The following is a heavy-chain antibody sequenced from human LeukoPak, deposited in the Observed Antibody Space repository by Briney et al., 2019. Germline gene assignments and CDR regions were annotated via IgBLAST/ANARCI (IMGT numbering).Heavy chain of an antibody. CDR1: GGSISSYY. CDR2: IYSSGST. D-gene: IGHD3-22*01. J-gene: IGHJ4*02. CDR3: ARHLYDSSVGTFYFDY. Sequence: SETLSLTCTVSGGSISSYYWSWIRQPPGKGLEWIGYIYSSGSTNYNPSLKSRVTISVDTSKNQFSLKLSSVTAADTAVYYCARHLYDSSVGTFYFDYWGQGTLVTVSS. V-gene: IGHV4-59*08.